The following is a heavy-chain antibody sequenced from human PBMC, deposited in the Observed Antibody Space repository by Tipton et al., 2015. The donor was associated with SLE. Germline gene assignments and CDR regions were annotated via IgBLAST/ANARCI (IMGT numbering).Heavy chain of an antibody. J-gene: IGHJ3*02. Sequence: TLSLTCAVSGYSISSGYYWGWIRQPPGEGLEWIGCFYHGGNTYYNPSLKSRVTMSVDTSKNELSLRLTSVTAADTAVYYCARFKGSNVFDSFDIWGQGTMVTVSS. V-gene: IGHV4-38-2*01. D-gene: IGHD2-15*01. CDR2: FYHGGNT. CDR3: ARFKGSNVFDSFDI. CDR1: GYSISSGYY.